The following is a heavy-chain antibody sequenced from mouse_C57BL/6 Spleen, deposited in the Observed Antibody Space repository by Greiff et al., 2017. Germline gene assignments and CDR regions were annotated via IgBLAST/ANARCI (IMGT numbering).Heavy chain of an antibody. V-gene: IGHV14-2*01. J-gene: IGHJ3*01. CDR2: IDPEDGDT. CDR1: GFNITDYY. D-gene: IGHD1-1*01. Sequence: VQLQQSGAELVKPGASVKLSCTASGFNITDYYMHWVKQRPEQGLEWIGRIDPEDGDTKYDPKFQGKATITADSSSNAAYLQLSSLTSEDAAVYYCARRGYGNPVAYWGQGTLVTVSA. CDR3: ARRGYGNPVAY.